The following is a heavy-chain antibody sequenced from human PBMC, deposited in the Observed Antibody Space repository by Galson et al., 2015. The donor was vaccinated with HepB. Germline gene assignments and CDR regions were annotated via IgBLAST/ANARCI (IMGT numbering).Heavy chain of an antibody. J-gene: IGHJ3*02. CDR3: AREKEGALDM. CDR1: GFTFSPYW. CDR2: INIDGRST. Sequence: SLRLSCAASGFTFSPYWMYWVRQAPGKGLVWVSLINIDGRSTTYADSVKGRFTISRDNAKNTVYLQMNSLRDDDTAMYYCAREKEGALDMWGQGTMVTVSS. V-gene: IGHV3-74*01.